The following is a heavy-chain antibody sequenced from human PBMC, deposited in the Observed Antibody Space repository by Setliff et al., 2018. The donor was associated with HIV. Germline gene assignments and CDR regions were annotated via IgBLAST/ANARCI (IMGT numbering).Heavy chain of an antibody. CDR1: GYSLTNYY. Sequence: ASVMVSCKASGYSLTNYYMNWVRQAPGQGLEWMGIINPSGGGTTYAQKFQGRVTMTRDTSTDTLYMDLSSLTSEDTAVYYCVRGMTSYDSSGYSIPYYFDYWGQGTLVTVSS. J-gene: IGHJ4*02. V-gene: IGHV1-46*01. CDR3: VRGMTSYDSSGYSIPYYFDY. D-gene: IGHD3-22*01. CDR2: INPSGGGT.